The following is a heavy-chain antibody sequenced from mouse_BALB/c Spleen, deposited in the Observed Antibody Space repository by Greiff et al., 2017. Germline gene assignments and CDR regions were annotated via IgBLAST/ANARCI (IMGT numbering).Heavy chain of an antibody. D-gene: IGHD1-1*02. CDR1: GYTFTSYW. CDR2: INPSTGYT. Sequence: QVQLQQSGAELAKPGASVKMSCKASGYTFTSYWMHWVKQRPGQGLEWIGYINPSTGYTEYNQKFKDKATLTADKSSSTAYMQLSSLTSEDSAVYYCARCPRPYGHYAMDYWGQGTSVTVSS. J-gene: IGHJ4*01. CDR3: ARCPRPYGHYAMDY. V-gene: IGHV1-7*01.